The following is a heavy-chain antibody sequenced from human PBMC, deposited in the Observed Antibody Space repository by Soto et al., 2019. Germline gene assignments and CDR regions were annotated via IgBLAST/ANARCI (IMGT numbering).Heavy chain of an antibody. D-gene: IGHD6-19*01. J-gene: IGHJ3*02. Sequence: GGSLRLSCAASGFTFSSYGMHWVRQAPGKGLEWVAVISYDGSNKYYADSVKGRFTISRDNSKNTLYLQMNSLRAEDTAVYYCAKVTVVKKGAVAGAFDIWGQGTMVTVSS. CDR2: ISYDGSNK. V-gene: IGHV3-30*18. CDR3: AKVTVVKKGAVAGAFDI. CDR1: GFTFSSYG.